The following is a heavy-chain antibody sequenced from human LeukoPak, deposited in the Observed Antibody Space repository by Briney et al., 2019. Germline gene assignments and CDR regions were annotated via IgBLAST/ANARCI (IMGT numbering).Heavy chain of an antibody. CDR1: GYTFTSYD. Sequence: ASVKVSCKTSGYTFTSYDLNWVRQATGQGLEWMGWVNPNSGNTGYAQKFQGRVTITRNTSISTTYMELSSLRSEDTAVYYCARGSVIVGARGLDYWGQGTLVTVSS. V-gene: IGHV1-8*01. J-gene: IGHJ4*02. CDR3: ARGSVIVGARGLDY. D-gene: IGHD1-26*01. CDR2: VNPNSGNT.